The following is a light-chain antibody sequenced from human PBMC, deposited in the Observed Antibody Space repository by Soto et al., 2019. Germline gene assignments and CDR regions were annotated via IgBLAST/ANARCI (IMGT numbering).Light chain of an antibody. Sequence: DIQMAQSPSSLSASIGDRVTITCRASQGISEYLAWYQQRPGNAPNLLIYGASILQSGVPSRFSGSGSGTHFTLTISSLQPEDVATYYCHSYNSIPRTFVQGTPVEIK. CDR1: QGISEY. V-gene: IGKV1-27*01. CDR2: GAS. CDR3: HSYNSIPRT. J-gene: IGKJ1*01.